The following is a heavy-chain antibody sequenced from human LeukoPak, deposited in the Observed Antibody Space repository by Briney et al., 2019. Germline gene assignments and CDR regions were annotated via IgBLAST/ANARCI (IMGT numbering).Heavy chain of an antibody. CDR2: IYTSGTT. CDR3: ARSEINDYVKY. V-gene: IGHV4-61*09. CDR1: GGSISSDNYY. Sequence: SETLSLTCTVSGGSISSDNYYWPWIRQPAGTGLEWIGHIYTSGTTYYNPSLKSRATISVDTSNNQFSLKLSSVTAADPAVYYCARSEINDYVKYWGQGILVTVSS. D-gene: IGHD3-16*01. J-gene: IGHJ4*02.